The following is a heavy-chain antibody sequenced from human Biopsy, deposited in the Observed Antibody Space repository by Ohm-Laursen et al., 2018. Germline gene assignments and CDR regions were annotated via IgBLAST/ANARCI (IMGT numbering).Heavy chain of an antibody. CDR2: INPTGGTT. CDR1: GYSFTKYY. V-gene: IGHV1-46*01. D-gene: IGHD3-9*01. CDR3: ARDETGSSVFGPYYYGMDV. J-gene: IGHJ6*02. Sequence: ASVKVSCKASGYSFTKYYINWVRQAPGQGLEWKGIINPTGGTTSYAEKFQGRVTLTRDTSTGTVYLELNSLIYEDTALYYCARDETGSSVFGPYYYGMDVWGQGTTVTVSS.